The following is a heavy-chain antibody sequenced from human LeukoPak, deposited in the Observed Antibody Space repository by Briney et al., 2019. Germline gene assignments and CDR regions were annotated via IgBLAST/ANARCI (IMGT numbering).Heavy chain of an antibody. J-gene: IGHJ4*02. D-gene: IGHD6-19*01. Sequence: GGSLRLSCAASGFTFSSYEMNWVRQAPGKGLEWVSYIGSSGSAIYYADSVKGRFTISRDNAKNSLYLQMNSLRAEDTALYYCARGAVAGTPAVDYWGQGTLVTVSS. CDR3: ARGAVAGTPAVDY. CDR1: GFTFSSYE. CDR2: IGSSGSAI. V-gene: IGHV3-48*03.